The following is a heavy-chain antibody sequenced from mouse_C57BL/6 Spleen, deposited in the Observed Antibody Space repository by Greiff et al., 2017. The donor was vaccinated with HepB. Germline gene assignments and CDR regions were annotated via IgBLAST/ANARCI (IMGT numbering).Heavy chain of an antibody. J-gene: IGHJ2*01. CDR3: ARPESGESFDY. V-gene: IGHV1-69*01. D-gene: IGHD2-13*01. CDR2: IDPSDSYT. Sequence: QVQLQQPGAELVMPGASVKLSCKASGYTFTSYWMHWVKQRPGQGLEWIGEIDPSDSYTNYNQKFKGKSTLTVDKSSSTAYMQLSSLTSVDSAVYYCARPESGESFDYWGQGTTLTVSS. CDR1: GYTFTSYW.